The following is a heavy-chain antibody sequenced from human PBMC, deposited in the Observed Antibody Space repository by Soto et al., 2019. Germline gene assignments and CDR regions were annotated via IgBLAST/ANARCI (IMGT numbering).Heavy chain of an antibody. Sequence: PGESLKISCKGSGYSFTTYWIGWVRQMPGKGLEWMGIIYPGDSDTRYSPSFQGQVNISADKSISTAYLQWSSLKASDTAMYYCARLSAAGTSEGVYYGMAVWGQGTTVTVSS. CDR2: IYPGDSDT. CDR1: GYSFTTYW. CDR3: ARLSAAGTSEGVYYGMAV. V-gene: IGHV5-51*01. J-gene: IGHJ6*02. D-gene: IGHD6-19*01.